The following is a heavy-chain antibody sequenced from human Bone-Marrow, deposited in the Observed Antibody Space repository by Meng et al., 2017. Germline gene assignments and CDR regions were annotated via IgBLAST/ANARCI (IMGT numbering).Heavy chain of an antibody. CDR2: IYHSGST. D-gene: IGHD3-22*01. CDR1: GYSISSGYY. J-gene: IGHJ4*02. V-gene: IGHV4-38-2*02. Sequence: SETLSLTCTVSGYSISSGYYWGWIRQPPGKGLEWIGSIYHSGSTYYNPSLKSRVTISVDTSKNQFSLKLSSVTAADTAVYYCARFTYYYDSSGYYSDWGQGTLVTVSS. CDR3: ARFTYYYDSSGYYSD.